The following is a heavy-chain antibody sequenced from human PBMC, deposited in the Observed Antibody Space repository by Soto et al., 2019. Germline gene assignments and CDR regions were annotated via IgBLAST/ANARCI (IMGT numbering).Heavy chain of an antibody. V-gene: IGHV4-4*07. CDR3: ARGQRFSDWFDP. J-gene: IGHJ5*02. CDR2: IYSSGNT. D-gene: IGHD3-3*01. CDR1: GGTISGYY. Sequence: TSETLSLTCSVSGGTISGYYWTWIRQPAGKGLEWIGRIYSSGNTKYNPSLQSRVTMSPDTSNNQFSLRLTSVTAADTAVYYCARGQRFSDWFDPWGQGTLVTVSS.